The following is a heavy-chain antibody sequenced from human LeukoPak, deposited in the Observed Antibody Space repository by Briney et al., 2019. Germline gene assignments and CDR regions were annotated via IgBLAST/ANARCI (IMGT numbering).Heavy chain of an antibody. Sequence: GGSLRPSCAAPGFTFSSSAMDWVRQAPGRGLEWLAVITYDGSNKYYADSVKGRFTISRDNSKNTLYLQMNSLRAEDTAVYYCARESVQLGRIYFDDWGQGTLFTGSS. CDR3: ARESVQLGRIYFDD. CDR2: ITYDGSNK. D-gene: IGHD5-18*01. V-gene: IGHV3-30-3*01. CDR1: GFTFSSSA. J-gene: IGHJ4*02.